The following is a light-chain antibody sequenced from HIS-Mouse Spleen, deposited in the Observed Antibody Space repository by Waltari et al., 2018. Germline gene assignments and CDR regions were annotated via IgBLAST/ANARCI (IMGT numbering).Light chain of an antibody. CDR1: QSVSSSY. CDR2: GAS. Sequence: EIVLTQSPGPLSLSPGERATLPCRASQSVSSSYLAWYQQKPGQAPRLLIYGASSRATGIPDRFSGSGSGTDFTLTISRLEPEDFAVYYCQQYGSSPPYTFGQGTKLEIK. V-gene: IGKV3-20*01. J-gene: IGKJ2*01. CDR3: QQYGSSPPYT.